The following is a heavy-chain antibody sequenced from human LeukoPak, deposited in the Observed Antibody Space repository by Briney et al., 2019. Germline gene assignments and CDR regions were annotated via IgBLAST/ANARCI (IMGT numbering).Heavy chain of an antibody. CDR1: GGSISSYY. CDR3: ARAYYGDPFDY. J-gene: IGHJ4*02. V-gene: IGHV4-59*01. Sequence: SETLSLTCTVSGGSISSYYWSWIRQPPGKGLEWIGYIYYSGNTNYNPSLKSRVTISVDTSKNQFSLKLSSVTAADTAVYYCARAYYGDPFDYWGQGTLVTVSS. D-gene: IGHD3-10*01. CDR2: IYYSGNT.